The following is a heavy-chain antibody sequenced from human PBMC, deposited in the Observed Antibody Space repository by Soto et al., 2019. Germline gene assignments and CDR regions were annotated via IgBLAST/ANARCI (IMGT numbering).Heavy chain of an antibody. Sequence: QVQLVQSGAEVKKPGASVKVSCKASGYTFNNYGISWVRQAPGQGLEWMGWISAYNGDTKYAQRFQGRVTLTTDTSTSTAYVELRSLRPDDTAVYYCARGLSSGYSPYYFDYWGQGTLVTVSS. CDR1: GYTFNNYG. V-gene: IGHV1-18*04. CDR3: ARGLSSGYSPYYFDY. J-gene: IGHJ4*02. D-gene: IGHD3-22*01. CDR2: ISAYNGDT.